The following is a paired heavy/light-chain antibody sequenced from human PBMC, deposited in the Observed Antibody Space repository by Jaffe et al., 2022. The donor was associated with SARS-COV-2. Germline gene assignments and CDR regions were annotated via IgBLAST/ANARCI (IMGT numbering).Light chain of an antibody. Sequence: SYELTQPPSVSVALGQTARITCGGNNIGRKNVHWYQQKPGQAPVLVIYRDTNRPSGIPERFSGSNSGNTATLTISRAQAGDEADYYCQLWDSSTGVFGGGTKLTVL. CDR1: NIGRKN. CDR2: RDT. J-gene: IGLJ3*02. V-gene: IGLV3-9*01. CDR3: QLWDSSTGV.
Heavy chain of an antibody. Sequence: EVHLVESGGGLVQPGGSLRLSCAASGFIFSNYSMNWVRQAPGKGLEWVSYISRSSSAIYYADSEKGRFTISRDNAKNSLYLQMNSLRDEDTAVYYCARGPPYSGYDYWGQGTLVTVSS. CDR1: GFIFSNYS. J-gene: IGHJ4*02. D-gene: IGHD5-12*01. CDR2: ISRSSSAI. V-gene: IGHV3-48*02. CDR3: ARGPPYSGYDY.